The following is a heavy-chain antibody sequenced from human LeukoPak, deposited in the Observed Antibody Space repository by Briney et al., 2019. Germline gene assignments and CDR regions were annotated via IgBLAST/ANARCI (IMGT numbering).Heavy chain of an antibody. Sequence: PSETLSLTCTVSSDSISSSYWSWIRQPPGKGLEWIGYIYYSGSTNYNPSLKSRVAISVDTSKNQFSLKLSSVTAADTAVYYCARGGEMATYQPFDYWGQGTLVTVSS. CDR3: ARGGEMATYQPFDY. J-gene: IGHJ4*02. D-gene: IGHD5-24*01. CDR1: SDSISSSY. V-gene: IGHV4-59*01. CDR2: IYYSGST.